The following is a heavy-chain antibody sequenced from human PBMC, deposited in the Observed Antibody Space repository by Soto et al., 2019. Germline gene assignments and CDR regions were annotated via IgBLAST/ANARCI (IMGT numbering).Heavy chain of an antibody. D-gene: IGHD1-1*01. CDR1: GFTFISYG. CDR3: ARATNYYYGMDV. J-gene: IGHJ6*02. V-gene: IGHV3-33*05. Sequence: LRLSCAASGFTFISYGMHWVRQAPGKGLQWVAFISYDGSDRYYEDSVKGRFTISRGNSKNTLYLQINSLRAEDTALYYCARATNYYYGMDVWGQGTTVTVSS. CDR2: ISYDGSDR.